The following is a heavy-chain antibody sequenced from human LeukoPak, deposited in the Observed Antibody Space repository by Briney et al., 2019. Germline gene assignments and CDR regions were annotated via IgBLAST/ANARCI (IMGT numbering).Heavy chain of an antibody. CDR3: ARGFALDF. V-gene: IGHV6-1*01. J-gene: IGHJ3*01. CDR2: TYYRSKWYY. CDR1: GDTVSSNSAA. Sequence: SQTLSLTCDISGDTVSSNSAAWNWIRQSPSRGLEWLGRTYYRSKWYYDYAVSVKSRITISPDTSKNQFSLQLNSVTADDTAVYYCARGFALDFCGQGTMVTVSS.